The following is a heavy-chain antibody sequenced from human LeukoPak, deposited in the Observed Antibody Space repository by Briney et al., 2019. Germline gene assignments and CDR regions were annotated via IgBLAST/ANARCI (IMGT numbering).Heavy chain of an antibody. CDR2: SGNKGNSYTT. CDR1: GFTFSDHY. D-gene: IGHD3-10*01. V-gene: IGHV3-72*01. CDR3: ARDSGH. J-gene: IGHJ1*01. Sequence: QPGGSLRLSCAASGFTFSDHYMDWVRQAPGKGLQWVGRSGNKGNSYTTEYAASVKGRFTISRDDSKKSMYLQMNSLKTEDTAVYYCARDSGHWGQGTLVTVSS.